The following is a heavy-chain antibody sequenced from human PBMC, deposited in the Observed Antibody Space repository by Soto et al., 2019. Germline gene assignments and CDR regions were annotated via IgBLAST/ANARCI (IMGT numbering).Heavy chain of an antibody. CDR1: GFILSSYS. CDR2: ISRRSTTI. J-gene: IGHJ4*02. CDR3: ARDLHTYSVGVY. V-gene: IGHV3-48*02. D-gene: IGHD2-21*01. Sequence: EVLLVESGGGLVQPGGSLRLSCAASGFILSSYSMNWVRQAPGKGLEWISYISRRSTTINYADSVRGRFTISRDNAKNSVYLQMTSLRDDDTAVYYCARDLHTYSVGVYWGQGTLVTVSS.